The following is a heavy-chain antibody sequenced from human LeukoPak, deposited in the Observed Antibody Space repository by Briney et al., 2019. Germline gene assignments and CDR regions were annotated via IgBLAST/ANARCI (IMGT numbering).Heavy chain of an antibody. CDR3: ARDRPLGYCSGGSCYPWFDP. D-gene: IGHD2-15*01. J-gene: IGHJ5*02. Sequence: GGSLRLSCAASGFTLSSYSMTWVRQAPGKGLEWVSSISSSSSYIYYADSVKGRFTISRDNAKNSLYLQMNSLRAEDTAVYYCARDRPLGYCSGGSCYPWFDPWGQGTLVTVSS. CDR2: ISSSSSYI. V-gene: IGHV3-21*01. CDR1: GFTLSSYS.